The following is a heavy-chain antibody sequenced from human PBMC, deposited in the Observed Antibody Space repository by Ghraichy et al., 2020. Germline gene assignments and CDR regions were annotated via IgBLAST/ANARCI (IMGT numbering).Heavy chain of an antibody. CDR1: EFTFSSYA. CDR2: ISGSGGST. Sequence: GESLNISCAASEFTFSSYAMSWVRQAPGKGLEWVSDISGSGGSTYYADSAKGRFTISRDNSKNTLYLQMNSLRAEDTAVYYCAKAKTPQGHSSSPSDVWGQGTTVTVSS. D-gene: IGHD6-13*01. J-gene: IGHJ6*02. CDR3: AKAKTPQGHSSSPSDV. V-gene: IGHV3-23*01.